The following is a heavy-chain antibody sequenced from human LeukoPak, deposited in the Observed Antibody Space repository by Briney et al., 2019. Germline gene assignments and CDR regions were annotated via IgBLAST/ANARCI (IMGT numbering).Heavy chain of an antibody. D-gene: IGHD3-10*01. CDR1: GFTFSSYS. J-gene: IGHJ3*02. CDR2: INSDGSST. Sequence: GGSLRLSCAASGFTFSSYSMNWVRQAPGKGLVWVSRINSDGSSTSYADSVKGRFTISRDNAKNTLYLQMNSLRAEDTAVYYCARVGWSMVRGVITAHRYAFDIWGQGTMVTVSS. CDR3: ARVGWSMVRGVITAHRYAFDI. V-gene: IGHV3-74*01.